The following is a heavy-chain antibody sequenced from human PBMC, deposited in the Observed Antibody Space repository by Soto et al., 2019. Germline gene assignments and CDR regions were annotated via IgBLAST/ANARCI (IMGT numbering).Heavy chain of an antibody. Sequence: SETLSLTCAVYGGSFSCYYWGWIRQPPWKGLEWIGEINHSGSTNYNPSLKSRVTISVDTSKNQFSLKLSSVTAADTAVYYCARGAWGGYSGYDDAFDIWGQGTMVTVSS. CDR2: INHSGST. CDR3: ARGAWGGYSGYDDAFDI. D-gene: IGHD5-12*01. J-gene: IGHJ3*02. CDR1: GGSFSCYY. V-gene: IGHV4-34*01.